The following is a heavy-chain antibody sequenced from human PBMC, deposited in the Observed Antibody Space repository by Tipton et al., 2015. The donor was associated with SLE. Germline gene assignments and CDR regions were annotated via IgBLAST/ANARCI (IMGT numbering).Heavy chain of an antibody. D-gene: IGHD6-6*01. J-gene: IGHJ4*02. Sequence: TLSLTCTVSGGSISSYYWSWTRQPPGKGLEWIGYIYYSGSTNYNPSLKSRVTISVDTSKNQFSLKLSSVTAADTAVYYCARDLAARGGRYFDYWGQGTLVPDSS. CDR3: ARDLAARGGRYFDY. CDR2: IYYSGST. V-gene: IGHV4-59*01. CDR1: GGSISSYY.